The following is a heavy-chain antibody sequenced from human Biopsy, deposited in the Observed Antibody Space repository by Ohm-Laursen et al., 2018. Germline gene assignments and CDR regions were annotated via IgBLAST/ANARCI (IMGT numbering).Heavy chain of an antibody. D-gene: IGHD4-17*01. CDR1: GFTFSSYA. J-gene: IGHJ4*02. CDR3: ALAAAQTVTHFDY. CDR2: ISGNSDII. V-gene: IGHV3-23*01. Sequence: SLRLSCAASGFTFSSYAMTWFRQAPGKGLEWASTISGNSDIIYDTGSVKGRFTISRDNSKNTLYLQMNSLRADDTAVYYCALAAAQTVTHFDYWGQGTLVTVSS.